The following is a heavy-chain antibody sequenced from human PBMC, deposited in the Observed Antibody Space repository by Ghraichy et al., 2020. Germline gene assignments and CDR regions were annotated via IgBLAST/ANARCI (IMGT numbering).Heavy chain of an antibody. J-gene: IGHJ4*02. CDR1: GFTFSSYA. D-gene: IGHD2-2*01. CDR2: ISGSGGST. V-gene: IGHV3-23*01. CDR3: AKVGTPGVVSPRGVCYFDY. Sequence: VGSLRLSCAASGFTFSSYAMSWVRQAPGKGLEWVSAISGSGGSTYYAESVKGRFTISRDNSKNTLYLQMNSLRAEDTAVYYCAKVGTPGVVSPRGVCYFDYWGQGTLVTVSS.